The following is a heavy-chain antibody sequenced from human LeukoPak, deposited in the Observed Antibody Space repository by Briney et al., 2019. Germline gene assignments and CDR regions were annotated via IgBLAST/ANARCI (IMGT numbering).Heavy chain of an antibody. CDR2: IYYSGST. Sequence: SETLSLTCTVSGGSIRSHYWSWIRQPPGKGLEWIGYIYYSGSTNYNPSLKSRVTISVDTSKNQFSLKLSSVTAADTAVYYCARVTSYYYYMDVWGKGTTVTVSS. J-gene: IGHJ6*03. V-gene: IGHV4-59*11. CDR1: GGSIRSHY. CDR3: ARVTSYYYYMDV.